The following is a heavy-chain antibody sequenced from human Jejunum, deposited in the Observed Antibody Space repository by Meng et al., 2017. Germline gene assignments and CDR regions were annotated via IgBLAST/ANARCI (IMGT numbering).Heavy chain of an antibody. CDR3: ARAYCTDVSCHDFFDS. J-gene: IGHJ4*02. Sequence: VHVQDAGPGLVKPSGTLSLTCAVSGASISRTNWWSWVRQPPGKGLEWIGKIDPSESTHYNPSLKGRVTISADRSKNQFSLRLTSVTAADTAIYYCARAYCTDVSCHDFFDSWGQGTLVTVSS. D-gene: IGHD2-8*01. CDR1: GASISRTNW. CDR2: IDPSEST. V-gene: IGHV4-4*02.